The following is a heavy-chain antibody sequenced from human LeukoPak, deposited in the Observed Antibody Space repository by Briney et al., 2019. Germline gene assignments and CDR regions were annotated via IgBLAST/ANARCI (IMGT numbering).Heavy chain of an antibody. CDR1: GGPIRTSSYF. D-gene: IGHD6-19*01. CDR2: IYYCEST. V-gene: IGHV4-39*01. CDR3: ARRGSGWYYFDY. J-gene: IGHJ4*02. Sequence: SDTVSLLCTVCGGPIRTSSYFGGWIRQPRGGGVEGIGWIYYCESTCYHPSLKSRVTISVDTSKNVFSLDLRSVTAADTAVLYCARRGSGWYYFDYWGQGTLVTVSS.